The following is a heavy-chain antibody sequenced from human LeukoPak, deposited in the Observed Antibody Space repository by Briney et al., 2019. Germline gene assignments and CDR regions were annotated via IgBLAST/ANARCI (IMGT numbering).Heavy chain of an antibody. Sequence: SETLSLTCTVSGGSISSYYWSWIRQPLGKGLEWIGYIYYSGSTNYNPSLKSRVTISVDTSRNQFSLKLSSVTAADTAVYYCARGGTVRNGMDVWGQGTTVTVSS. D-gene: IGHD1-26*01. V-gene: IGHV4-59*01. J-gene: IGHJ6*02. CDR3: ARGGTVRNGMDV. CDR1: GGSISSYY. CDR2: IYYSGST.